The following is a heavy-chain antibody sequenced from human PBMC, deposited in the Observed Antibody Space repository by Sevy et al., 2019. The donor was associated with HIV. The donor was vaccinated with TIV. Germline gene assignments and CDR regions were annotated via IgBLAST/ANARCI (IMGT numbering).Heavy chain of an antibody. D-gene: IGHD2-15*01. V-gene: IGHV1-18*01. J-gene: IGHJ4*02. CDR2: ISAHNGDT. CDR3: ARAYCSGGSCYSLAY. Sequence: ASVKVSCKASGYTFTSYRVSWVRQAPGQGLEWMGWISAHNGDTHYAQKFQGRVTMTTDTPTITAYMDLRSLRSDDTAVDYCARAYCSGGSCYSLAYWGQGTLVTVSS. CDR1: GYTFTSYR.